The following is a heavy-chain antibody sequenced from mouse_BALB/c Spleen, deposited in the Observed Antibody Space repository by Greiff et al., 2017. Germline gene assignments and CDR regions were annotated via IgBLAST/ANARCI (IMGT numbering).Heavy chain of an antibody. V-gene: IGHV3-2*02. CDR3: AREGTVYFDY. CDR1: GYSITSDYA. J-gene: IGHJ2*01. D-gene: IGHD1-1*01. Sequence: EVQRVESGPGLVKPSQSLSLTCTVTGYSITSDYAWNWIRQFPGNKLEWMGYISYSGSTSYNPSLKSRISITRDTSKNQFFLQLNSVTTEDTATYYCAREGTVYFDYWGQGTTLTVSS. CDR2: ISYSGST.